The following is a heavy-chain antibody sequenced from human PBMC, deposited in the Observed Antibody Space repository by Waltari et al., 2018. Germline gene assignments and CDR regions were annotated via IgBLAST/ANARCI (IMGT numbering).Heavy chain of an antibody. Sequence: QVQLVQSGAEVKKPGSSVKVSCKASGGTLSSYTISWVRQAPGQGLEWMGRIIPILGIANYAQKFQGRVTITADKSTSTAYMELSSLRSEDTAVYYCARSNYYDSSGYSLDYWGQGTLVTVSS. D-gene: IGHD3-22*01. V-gene: IGHV1-69*02. CDR3: ARSNYYDSSGYSLDY. CDR1: GGTLSSYT. CDR2: IIPILGIA. J-gene: IGHJ4*02.